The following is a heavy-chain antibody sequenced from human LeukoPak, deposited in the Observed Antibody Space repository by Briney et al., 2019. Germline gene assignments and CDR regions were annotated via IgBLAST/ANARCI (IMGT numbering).Heavy chain of an antibody. CDR3: AKASGYSYGYNDY. D-gene: IGHD5-18*01. J-gene: IGHJ4*02. CDR1: GFTFSSYG. Sequence: GGSLRLSCAASGFTFSSYGMHWVRQAPGKGLEWVAVISYDGSNKYYADSVKGRFTISRDNSKNTLYLQMNSLRAEDTAVYYCAKASGYSYGYNDYWGQGTLVTVSS. CDR2: ISYDGSNK. V-gene: IGHV3-30*18.